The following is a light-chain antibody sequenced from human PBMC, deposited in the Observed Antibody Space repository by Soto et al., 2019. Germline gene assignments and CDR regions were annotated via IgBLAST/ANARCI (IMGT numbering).Light chain of an antibody. Sequence: DIQMTQSPSSLSASVGNRVTITCQARQDIATYVNWYQQKPGKAPNLLIYDASNLETRVPSRISGDEPRTHFTFTISNLQPEDIATYYCQQYDNLPPTWTFGQGTKVEIE. CDR2: DAS. CDR3: QQYDNLPPTWT. V-gene: IGKV1-33*01. J-gene: IGKJ1*01. CDR1: QDIATY.